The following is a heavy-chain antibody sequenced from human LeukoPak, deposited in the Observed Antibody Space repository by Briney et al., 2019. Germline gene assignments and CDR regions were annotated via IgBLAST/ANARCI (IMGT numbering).Heavy chain of an antibody. D-gene: IGHD5-18*01. CDR3: ARTLRGYSYGLGFDY. CDR2: IYYSGST. CDR1: GGSISSSSYY. V-gene: IGHV4-39*07. Sequence: PSETLSLTCTVSGGSISSSSYYWGWIRHPPGKGLEWMGSIYYSGSTYYNPSLKSRVTISVDTSKNQFSLKLSSVTAADTAVYYCARTLRGYSYGLGFDYWGQGTLVTVSS. J-gene: IGHJ4*02.